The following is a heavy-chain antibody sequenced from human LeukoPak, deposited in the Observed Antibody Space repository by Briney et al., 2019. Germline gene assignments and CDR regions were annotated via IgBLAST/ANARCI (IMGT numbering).Heavy chain of an antibody. J-gene: IGHJ4*02. V-gene: IGHV4-38-2*02. CDR1: GYSISSGYY. Sequence: SETLSLTCTVSGYSISSGYYWGWIRQPPGKGLEWIGSIYYSGSTYYNPSLKSRVTISVDTSKNQFSLKLSSVTAADTAVYYCARDNKLRTPRGTLGYWGQGTLVTVSS. CDR2: IYYSGST. D-gene: IGHD1-26*01. CDR3: ARDNKLRTPRGTLGY.